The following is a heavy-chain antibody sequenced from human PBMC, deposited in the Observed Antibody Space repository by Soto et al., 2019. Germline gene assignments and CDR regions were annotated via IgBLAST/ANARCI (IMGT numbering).Heavy chain of an antibody. Sequence: GGPLRLSCETSGFSFSVYGMHRVRQAPGKGLEWVAVIWYDASKQFYAASVEGRFTISRDNSNAILYLQMNSLRAEDTAVYYCAAWAEGATEVHWGQGTLVTVSS. D-gene: IGHD2-15*01. J-gene: IGHJ4*02. CDR3: AAWAEGATEVH. CDR2: IWYDASKQ. V-gene: IGHV3-33*01. CDR1: GFSFSVYG.